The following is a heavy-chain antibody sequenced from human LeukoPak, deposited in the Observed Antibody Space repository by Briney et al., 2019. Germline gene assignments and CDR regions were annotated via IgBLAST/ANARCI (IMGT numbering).Heavy chain of an antibody. CDR1: GGSFSGYY. V-gene: IGHV4-34*01. CDR2: IYYSGST. Sequence: SETLSLTCAVYGGSFSGYYWSWIRQPPGKGLEWIGSIYYSGSTYYNPSLKSRVTISVDTSKNQFSLKLSSVTAADTAVYYCARHAYGDYYFDYWGQGTLVTVSS. CDR3: ARHAYGDYYFDY. J-gene: IGHJ4*02. D-gene: IGHD4-17*01.